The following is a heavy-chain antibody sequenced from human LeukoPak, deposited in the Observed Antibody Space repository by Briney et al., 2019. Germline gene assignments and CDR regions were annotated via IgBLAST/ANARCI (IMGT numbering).Heavy chain of an antibody. CDR3: ARVNFDWLFHHYYYYYYMDI. D-gene: IGHD3-9*01. Sequence: GGSLRLSCTVSGFTVSDNAMSWIRQAPGKGLEWVSYISSSGSTIYYADSVKGRFTISRDNAKSSLYLKMNSLRAEDTAVYYCARVNFDWLFHHYYYYYYMDIWGKGTTVTISS. V-gene: IGHV3-11*01. CDR1: GFTVSDNA. CDR2: ISSSGSTI. J-gene: IGHJ6*03.